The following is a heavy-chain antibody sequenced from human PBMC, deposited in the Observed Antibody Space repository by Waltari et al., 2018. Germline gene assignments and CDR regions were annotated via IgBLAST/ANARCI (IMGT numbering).Heavy chain of an antibody. CDR3: ASQVIAIVAFDY. J-gene: IGHJ4*02. CDR2: ISSSSSYI. Sequence: EVQLVESGGGLVKPGGSLRLSCAASGVPFSSYSMNWVRQAPGKGLEWVSSISSSSSYIYYADSVKGRFTISRDNAKNSLYLQMNSLRAEDTAVYYCASQVIAIVAFDYWGQGTLVTVSS. V-gene: IGHV3-21*01. CDR1: GVPFSSYS. D-gene: IGHD2-21*01.